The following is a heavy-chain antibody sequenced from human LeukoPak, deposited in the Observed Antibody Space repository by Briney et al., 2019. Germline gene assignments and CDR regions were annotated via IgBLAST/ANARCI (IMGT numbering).Heavy chain of an antibody. V-gene: IGHV1-24*01. CDR3: ATMILVPAAIGGWFDP. CDR1: GYSLTELS. J-gene: IGHJ5*02. Sequence: ASVKVSCKVSGYSLTELSMHWVRQAPGKGLEWMGGFDPEDGEKIYAQKFQGRFTMTDDTSTDTAYMELSSLTSDDMAVYYCATMILVPAAIGGWFDPWGQGTLVTVSS. CDR2: FDPEDGEK. D-gene: IGHD2-2*02.